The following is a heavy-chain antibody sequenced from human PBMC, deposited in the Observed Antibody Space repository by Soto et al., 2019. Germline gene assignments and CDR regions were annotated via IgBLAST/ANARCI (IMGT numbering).Heavy chain of an antibody. D-gene: IGHD6-19*01. CDR3: AKSGTGYSSGWSDY. J-gene: IGHJ4*02. V-gene: IGHV3-23*01. CDR1: GFTFSSYA. Sequence: PGGSLRLSCAASGFTFSSYAMSWVRQAPGKGLEWVSAISGSGGSTYYADSVKGRFTISRDNSKNTLYLQMNSLRAEDTAVYYCAKSGTGYSSGWSDYWGQGTLVTVSS. CDR2: ISGSGGST.